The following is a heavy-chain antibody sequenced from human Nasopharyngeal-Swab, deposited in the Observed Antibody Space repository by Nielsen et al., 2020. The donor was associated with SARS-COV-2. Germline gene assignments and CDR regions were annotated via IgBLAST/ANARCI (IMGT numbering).Heavy chain of an antibody. Sequence: SETLSLTCTVSGGSINYYYWNWIRQAPGKGLEWIGYISYSGSTNYNPSLNSRVTISIDTSKNHFSLRLNSVTAADSAVYYCARERLELRRGAFDIWGQGTTVTVSS. CDR3: ARERLELRRGAFDI. CDR2: ISYSGST. J-gene: IGHJ3*02. CDR1: GGSINYYY. V-gene: IGHV4-59*01. D-gene: IGHD1-7*01.